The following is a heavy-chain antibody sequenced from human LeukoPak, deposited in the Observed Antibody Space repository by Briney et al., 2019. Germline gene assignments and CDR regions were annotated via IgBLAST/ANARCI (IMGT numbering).Heavy chain of an antibody. D-gene: IGHD1-7*01. CDR3: ARGRYNWNYYYFDY. J-gene: IGHJ4*02. CDR2: IYYSGST. V-gene: IGHV4-31*02. Sequence: SWVRQLPGKGLEWIGYIYYSGSTYYNPSLKSRVTISVDTSKNQFSLKLSSVTAADTAVYYCARGRYNWNYYYFDYWGQGTLVTVSS.